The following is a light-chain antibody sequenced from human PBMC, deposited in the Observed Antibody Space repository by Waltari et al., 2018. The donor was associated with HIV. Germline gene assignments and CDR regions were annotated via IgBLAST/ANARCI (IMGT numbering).Light chain of an antibody. CDR3: MQALQTPPT. Sequence: DMVMPQSPLSLPVTPGEAASLSCSSSQSLLHRSGYNYLDWYLQKPGQSPQLLIYLGSNRASGVPDRFSGSGSGTDFTLKISRVEAEDVGVYYCMQALQTPPTFGQGTKLEIK. CDR1: QSLLHRSGYNY. CDR2: LGS. V-gene: IGKV2-28*01. J-gene: IGKJ2*01.